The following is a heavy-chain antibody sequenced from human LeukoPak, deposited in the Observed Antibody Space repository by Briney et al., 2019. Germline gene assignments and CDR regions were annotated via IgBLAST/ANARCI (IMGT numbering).Heavy chain of an antibody. Sequence: SETLSLTCAVYGGSFSGYYWSWIRQPPGKGLEWIGEINHRGSTNYNPSLKSRVTISVDTSKNQFSLKLSSVTAADTAVYYCARRCSSSWYIDFDYWGQGTLVTVSS. CDR1: GGSFSGYY. CDR3: ARRCSSSWYIDFDY. D-gene: IGHD6-13*01. J-gene: IGHJ4*02. CDR2: INHRGST. V-gene: IGHV4-34*01.